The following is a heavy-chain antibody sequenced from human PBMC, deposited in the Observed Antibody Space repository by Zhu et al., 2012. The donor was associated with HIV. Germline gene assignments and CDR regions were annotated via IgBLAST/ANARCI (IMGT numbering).Heavy chain of an antibody. CDR1: GVSISSGDYY. D-gene: IGHD3-10*01. J-gene: IGHJ4*02. CDR3: ARYYYASGRTIDY. Sequence: QVQLQESGPGLVKPSQTLSLTCTVSGVSISSGDYYWSWIRQPPGKGLEWIGYVYYSGITYYNPSLKSRITISVDTSKNQFSPKLSSVTAADTAVYYCARYYYASGRTIDYWGQGTLVTVSS. V-gene: IGHV4-30-4*08. CDR2: VYYSGIT.